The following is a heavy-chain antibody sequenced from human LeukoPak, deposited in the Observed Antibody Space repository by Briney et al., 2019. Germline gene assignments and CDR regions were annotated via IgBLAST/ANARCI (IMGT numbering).Heavy chain of an antibody. V-gene: IGHV3-21*01. D-gene: IGHD6-19*01. Sequence: GGSLRLSCAASGFTFSYYSMHWVRQAPGKGQEWVSSISSNSDYIYYADSVKGRFTISRDNAKNSLYLQMNSLRAEDTAMYYCARAAGRYSSGWYYFDYWGQGTLVTVSS. CDR1: GFTFSYYS. CDR2: ISSNSDYI. J-gene: IGHJ4*02. CDR3: ARAAGRYSSGWYYFDY.